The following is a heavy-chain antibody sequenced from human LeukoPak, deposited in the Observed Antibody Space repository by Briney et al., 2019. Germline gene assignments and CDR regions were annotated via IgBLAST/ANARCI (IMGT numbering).Heavy chain of an antibody. CDR1: GFTFSSYA. CDR2: ISGSGGST. J-gene: IGHJ4*02. D-gene: IGHD3-10*01. CDR3: AKYGSGTYYNGLY. Sequence: HPGGSLRLSCAASGFTFSSYAMRWVRQAPGKGLEWVSAISGSGGSTYYADSVKGRFTISRDNSKSTLYLQMNSLRDEDTAVYYCAKYGSGTYYNGLYWGQGTLVTVSS. V-gene: IGHV3-23*01.